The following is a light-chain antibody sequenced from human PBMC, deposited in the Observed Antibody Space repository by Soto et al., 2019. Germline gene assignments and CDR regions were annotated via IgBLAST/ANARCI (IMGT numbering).Light chain of an antibody. Sequence: QSALTQPASVSGSPGQSITISCTGTSSDVDGYKYVSWYQQHPDKAPKLIIYDVTNRPSGISNRFSGSKSGNTASLTISGLQAEDEADYYCSSYTSSSSYVFGTGTKLTVL. CDR3: SSYTSSSSYV. CDR1: SSDVDGYKY. CDR2: DVT. V-gene: IGLV2-14*01. J-gene: IGLJ1*01.